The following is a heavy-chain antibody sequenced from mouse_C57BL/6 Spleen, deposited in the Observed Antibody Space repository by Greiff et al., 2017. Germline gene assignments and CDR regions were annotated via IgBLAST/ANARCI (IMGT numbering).Heavy chain of an antibody. V-gene: IGHV1-50*01. Sequence: VQLQQPGAELVKPGASVKLSCKASGYTFTSYWMQWVKQRPGQGLEWIGAIDPSDSYTNYNQKFKGKATLTVDTSSSTAYMQRSSLTSEDSAVYYCARGIVTTRGAYWGQGTLVTVSA. CDR3: ARGIVTTRGAY. CDR1: GYTFTSYW. J-gene: IGHJ3*01. D-gene: IGHD2-12*01. CDR2: IDPSDSYT.